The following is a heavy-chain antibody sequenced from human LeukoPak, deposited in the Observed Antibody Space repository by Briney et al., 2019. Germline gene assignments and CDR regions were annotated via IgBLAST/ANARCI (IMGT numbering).Heavy chain of an antibody. V-gene: IGHV4-59*01. Sequence: PSETLSLTCTVSGGSISSYYWSWIRQPPGKGLEWIGYIYYSGSTNYNPSLKSRVTISVDTSKNQFSLKLSSVTAADTAVYYCARVPAAGTFRWFDPWGQGTLVTVSS. CDR3: ARVPAAGTFRWFDP. J-gene: IGHJ5*02. CDR1: GGSISSYY. CDR2: IYYSGST. D-gene: IGHD6-13*01.